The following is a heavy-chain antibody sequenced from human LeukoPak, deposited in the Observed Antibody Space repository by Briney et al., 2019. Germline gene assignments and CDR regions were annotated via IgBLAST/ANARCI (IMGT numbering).Heavy chain of an antibody. CDR2: VSTYNDNT. CDR1: GYTFTSYG. V-gene: IGHV1-18*01. J-gene: IGHJ4*02. D-gene: IGHD4-23*01. CDR3: ARGWELDS. Sequence: VASVKVSCKPSGYTFTSYGISWVRQAPGQGLEWMGWVSTYNDNTNYAQKLQGRVTMTTDTSTSTAYMELRSLRSDDTAVYYCARGWELDSWGQGTLVTVSS.